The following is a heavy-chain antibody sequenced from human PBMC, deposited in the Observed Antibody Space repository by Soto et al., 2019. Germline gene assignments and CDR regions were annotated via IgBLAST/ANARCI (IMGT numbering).Heavy chain of an antibody. CDR2: ISYEGSSQ. J-gene: IGHJ4*02. Sequence: GGSLRLSCAASGFIFSSYGIHWVRQAPGKGLEWVAFISYEGSSQHYADSVKGRFTISRDNAENTLYLQMSSLRDDDTAVYYCAKGIAHFDSWGRGTLVTVSS. CDR1: GFIFSSYG. V-gene: IGHV3-30*18. D-gene: IGHD6-13*01. CDR3: AKGIAHFDS.